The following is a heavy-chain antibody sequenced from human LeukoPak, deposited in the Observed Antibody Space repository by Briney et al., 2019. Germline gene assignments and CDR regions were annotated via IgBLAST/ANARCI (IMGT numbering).Heavy chain of an antibody. J-gene: IGHJ4*02. CDR3: ARDDYAHYFDY. CDR2: INAGNGNT. V-gene: IGHV1-3*01. CDR1: GYTFTSYA. Sequence: RASVTVSCKASGYTFTSYAMHWVRQAPGRRLEWMGRINAGNGNTKYSQKFQGRVTITRDTSASTAYMELSSLRSEDTAVYYCARDDYAHYFDYWGQGTLVTVSS. D-gene: IGHD4-17*01.